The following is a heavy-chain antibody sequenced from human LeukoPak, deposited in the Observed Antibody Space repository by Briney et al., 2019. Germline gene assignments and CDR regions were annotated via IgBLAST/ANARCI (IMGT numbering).Heavy chain of an antibody. Sequence: SETLSLTCSVSGGPVSNYYWSWIRQPPGKGLEWIGYVYYTGSTNYNPSLKSRVTMFEDKSKNQFSLRLYSVTAADTAVYYCARHFAYSSSSYFDYWGQGSLVTVSS. J-gene: IGHJ4*02. CDR1: GGPVSNYY. CDR3: ARHFAYSSSSYFDY. V-gene: IGHV4-59*08. D-gene: IGHD6-6*01. CDR2: VYYTGST.